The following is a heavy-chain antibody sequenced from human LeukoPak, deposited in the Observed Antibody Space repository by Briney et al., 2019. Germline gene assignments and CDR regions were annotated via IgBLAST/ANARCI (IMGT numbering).Heavy chain of an antibody. D-gene: IGHD4-23*01. CDR2: INHSGST. Sequence: SETLSLTCAVYGGSFSGYYWSWIRQPPGKGLEWIGEINHSGSTNYNPSLKSRVTISVDKSKNQFSLKLSSVTAADTAVYYCARNGGNSDFDHWGQGTLVTVSS. CDR3: ARNGGNSDFDH. J-gene: IGHJ4*02. CDR1: GGSFSGYY. V-gene: IGHV4-34*01.